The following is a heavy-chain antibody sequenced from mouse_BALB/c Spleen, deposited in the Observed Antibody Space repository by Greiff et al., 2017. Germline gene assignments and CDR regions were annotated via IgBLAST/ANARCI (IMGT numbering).Heavy chain of an antibody. CDR2: IAPGSGST. V-gene: IGHV1S41*01. J-gene: IGHJ4*01. CDR3: ARTDYDDYAMDY. D-gene: IGHD2-4*01. Sequence: DLVKPGASVKLSCKASGYTFTSYWINWIKQRPGQGLEWIGRIAPGSGSTYYNEMFKGKATLTVDTSSSTAYIQLSSLASEDSALYYCARTDYDDYAMDYWGQGTSVTVSS. CDR1: GYTFTSYW.